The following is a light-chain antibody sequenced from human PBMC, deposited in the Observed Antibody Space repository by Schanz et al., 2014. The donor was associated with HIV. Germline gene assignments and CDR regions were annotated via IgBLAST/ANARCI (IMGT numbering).Light chain of an antibody. Sequence: DIQMTQSPSSLSGSVGDRVTLTCRARQSIDAHLNWYQQRPGNAPKLVIASASTLQRGVPSRFTGSVSGTDFTLTISGLLPEDFATYYCQQSYRVPYTFGQGTKLEIK. J-gene: IGKJ2*01. V-gene: IGKV1-39*01. CDR1: QSIDAH. CDR3: QQSYRVPYT. CDR2: SAS.